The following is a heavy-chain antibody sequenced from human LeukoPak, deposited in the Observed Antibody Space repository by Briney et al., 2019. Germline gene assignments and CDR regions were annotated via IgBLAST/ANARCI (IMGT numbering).Heavy chain of an antibody. V-gene: IGHV1-69*13. CDR3: ATDSSSWYGGDY. CDR2: IIPIFGTA. J-gene: IGHJ4*02. D-gene: IGHD6-13*01. CDR1: GGTFSSYA. Sequence: GASVTVSCKASGGTFSSYAISWVRQALGQGLEWMGGIIPIFGTANYAQKFQGRVTITADESTSTAYMELSSLRSEDTAVYYCATDSSSWYGGDYWGQGTLVTVSS.